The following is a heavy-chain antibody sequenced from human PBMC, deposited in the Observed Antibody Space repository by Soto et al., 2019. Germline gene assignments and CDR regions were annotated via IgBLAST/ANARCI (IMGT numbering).Heavy chain of an antibody. V-gene: IGHV1-18*04. CDR1: GYTFSDYG. CDR2: IRIYSDDT. Sequence: GXSVKVCWRASGYTFSDYGIRLVRQAPGQGLECMGWIRIYSDDTHFAQKFQGRVTMTADTSTTTAYLDLSDLTSDDTAVYFCERRSGTTIFDDWGPGTLVTVSS. D-gene: IGHD1-1*01. CDR3: ERRSGTTIFDD. J-gene: IGHJ4*02.